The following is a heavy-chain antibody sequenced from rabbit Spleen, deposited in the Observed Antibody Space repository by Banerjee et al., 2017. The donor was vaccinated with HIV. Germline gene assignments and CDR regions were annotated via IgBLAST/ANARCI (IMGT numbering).Heavy chain of an antibody. J-gene: IGHJ4*01. V-gene: IGHV1S45*01. CDR3: ARDGAGGSYFAL. Sequence: QEHLKESGGGLVQPGGSLKLSCTASGFTLSSYWMCWVRQAPGKGLEWIACIATGSGGTYYASWAKGRFTISKTSSTTVTLQMTSLTAADTATYFCARDGAGGSYFALWGQGTLVTVS. CDR1: GFTLSSYW. CDR2: IATGSGGT. D-gene: IGHD8-1*01.